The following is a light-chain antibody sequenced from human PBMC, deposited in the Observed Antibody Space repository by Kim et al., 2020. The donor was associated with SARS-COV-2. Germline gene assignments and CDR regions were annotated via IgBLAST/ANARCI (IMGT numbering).Light chain of an antibody. V-gene: IGLV3-19*01. CDR3: NSRDDSGDHLVV. J-gene: IGLJ3*02. CDR1: SLRSYL. CDR2: GKN. Sequence: LGQTVRITCQGDSLRSYLASGYQQKPGQAPLIVIYGKNNRPSGIPDRFSGSTSGDTASLTISGAQAEDEAIYYCNSRDDSGDHLVVFGGGTQLTVL.